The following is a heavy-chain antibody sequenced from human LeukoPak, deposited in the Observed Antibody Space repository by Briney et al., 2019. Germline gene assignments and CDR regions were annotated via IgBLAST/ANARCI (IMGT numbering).Heavy chain of an antibody. CDR3: ARGTHYYNTSGYWDDGGDAFDI. D-gene: IGHD3-22*01. Sequence: GGSLRLSCAASGFTFSRYWMSWVRQAPGKGLEWVASINQDESAKFYVDSVKGRFTISRDNAKNSLFLQMNSLRAEDTAVYYCARGTHYYNTSGYWDDGGDAFDIWGQGTMVTVSS. CDR2: INQDESAK. CDR1: GFTFSRYW. J-gene: IGHJ3*02. V-gene: IGHV3-7*01.